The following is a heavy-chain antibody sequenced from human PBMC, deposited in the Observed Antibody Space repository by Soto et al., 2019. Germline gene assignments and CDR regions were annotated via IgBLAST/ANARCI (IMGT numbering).Heavy chain of an antibody. CDR2: IYWNDDK. Sequence: QITLKESGPTLVKPTQTLTLTCTFSGFSLSTSGVGVGWIRQPPGKALEWLALIYWNDDKRYSPSLKSRLTITKDTSKNQVVLTMTNMDPVDTATYYCAHRLWGSAPDAFDIWGQGTMVTVSS. J-gene: IGHJ3*02. D-gene: IGHD3-10*01. CDR3: AHRLWGSAPDAFDI. CDR1: GFSLSTSGVG. V-gene: IGHV2-5*01.